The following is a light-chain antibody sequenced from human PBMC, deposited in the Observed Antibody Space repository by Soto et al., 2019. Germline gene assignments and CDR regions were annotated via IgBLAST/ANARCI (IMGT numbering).Light chain of an antibody. V-gene: IGKV3-20*01. CDR1: QSVSSSY. CDR3: HQYDSSPLT. J-gene: IGKJ4*01. Sequence: MVLTQSPGTRSLSTGERATLSCRASQSVSSSYLAWYQQKPGQAPRLLIYGASSRATGIPDRFSGSGSGTDFTLTLSRLEPEDFAVYYCHQYDSSPLTFGGGNKVEIQ. CDR2: GAS.